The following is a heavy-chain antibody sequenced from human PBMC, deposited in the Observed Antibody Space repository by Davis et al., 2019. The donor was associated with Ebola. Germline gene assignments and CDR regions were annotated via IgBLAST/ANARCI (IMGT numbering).Heavy chain of an antibody. CDR2: IIPIFGTA. CDR1: GYTFTSYG. J-gene: IGHJ6*02. V-gene: IGHV1-69*13. CDR3: ARAPFGRWELPYYYYYYGMDV. D-gene: IGHD1-26*01. Sequence: SVKVSCKASGYTFTSYGISWVRQAPGQGLEWMGGIIPIFGTANYAQKFQGRVTITADESTSTAYMELSSLRSEDTAVSYCARAPFGRWELPYYYYYYGMDVWGQGTTVTVSS.